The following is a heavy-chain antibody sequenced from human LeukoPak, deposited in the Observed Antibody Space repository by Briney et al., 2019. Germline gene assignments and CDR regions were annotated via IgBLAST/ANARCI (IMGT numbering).Heavy chain of an antibody. CDR2: IKPDGSEK. V-gene: IGHV3-7*01. CDR1: GFVFSASY. J-gene: IGHJ5*01. Sequence: GALRLSCAASGFVFSASYMSWVRKAPGKGLEWVATIKPDGSEKYHVDSVSGRFTISRDNTNDSLFLQMNSLRVDDTAVYYCVRGGTYWTVSWGQGTLVNVS. CDR3: VRGGTYWTVS.